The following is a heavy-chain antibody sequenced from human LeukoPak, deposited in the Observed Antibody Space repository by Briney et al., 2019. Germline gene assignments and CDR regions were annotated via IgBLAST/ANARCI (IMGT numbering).Heavy chain of an antibody. J-gene: IGHJ6*03. V-gene: IGHV4-59*08. CDR3: ARQHRVGATSFYYYYYMDV. CDR1: GGSIRNYY. D-gene: IGHD1-26*01. Sequence: PSETLSLTCTVSGGSIRNYYWSWIRQPPGKGLEWIGYIYYSGSTNYNPSLKSRVTISVDTSKNQFSLKLSSVTAADTAVYYCARQHRVGATSFYYYYYMDVWGKGTTVTISS. CDR2: IYYSGST.